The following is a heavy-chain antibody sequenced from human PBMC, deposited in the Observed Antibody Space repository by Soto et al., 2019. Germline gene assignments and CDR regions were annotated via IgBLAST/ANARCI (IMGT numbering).Heavy chain of an antibody. Sequence: SETLSLTCTVSGGSIRRGGYNWSWIRQPTGKGLEWIGYIFHTGNTYYNPSLKSRVTISVDTSQNQFSLRLSSVTAADTALYYWARDLGKLITPAQWGQGVLVTVSS. CDR3: ARDLGKLITPAQ. J-gene: IGHJ1*01. CDR1: GGSIRRGGYN. D-gene: IGHD7-27*01. V-gene: IGHV4-31*03. CDR2: IFHTGNT.